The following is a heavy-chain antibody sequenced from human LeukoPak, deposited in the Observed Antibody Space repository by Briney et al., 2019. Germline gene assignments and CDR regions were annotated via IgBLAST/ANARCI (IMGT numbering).Heavy chain of an antibody. D-gene: IGHD3-10*01. V-gene: IGHV3-48*03. CDR3: ARPYYYASGSSYFDC. CDR1: GFTFSSYE. J-gene: IGHJ4*02. CDR2: ISSSGTTM. Sequence: GGSLRLSCAASGFTFSSYEMNWVRQAPGKGLEWVSYISSSGTTMYYADSVKGRFTISRDNAKNSLYLQMNSLRAEDTAVYYCARPYYYASGSSYFDCWGQGTLVTVSS.